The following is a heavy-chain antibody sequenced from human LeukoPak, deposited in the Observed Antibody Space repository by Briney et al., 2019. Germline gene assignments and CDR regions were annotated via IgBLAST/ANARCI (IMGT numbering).Heavy chain of an antibody. CDR2: VDHTAST. Sequence: SETLSLTCTVSDDSITMYYWTWIRQPPGKGLEWIGCVDHTASTKFNPSLNGRVSISRDTSNNFFSLRLRSVTAADTAVYFCARGRVSSSTWYSTYYYFFYMDFWGKGTTVTVSS. CDR1: DDSITMYY. CDR3: ARGRVSSSTWYSTYYYFFYMDF. D-gene: IGHD4-11*01. V-gene: IGHV4-59*01. J-gene: IGHJ6*03.